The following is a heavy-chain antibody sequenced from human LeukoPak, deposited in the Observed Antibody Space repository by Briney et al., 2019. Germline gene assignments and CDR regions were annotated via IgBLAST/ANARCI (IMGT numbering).Heavy chain of an antibody. Sequence: SGGTNYAQKFQGRVTMTRERYKSTAYMEMSRLRSDDTAVYYCARASRNYCSGGSCFFDFDYWGQGTLVTVSS. CDR2: SGGT. J-gene: IGHJ4*02. CDR3: ARASRNYCSGGSCFFDFDY. V-gene: IGHV1-2*02. D-gene: IGHD2-15*01.